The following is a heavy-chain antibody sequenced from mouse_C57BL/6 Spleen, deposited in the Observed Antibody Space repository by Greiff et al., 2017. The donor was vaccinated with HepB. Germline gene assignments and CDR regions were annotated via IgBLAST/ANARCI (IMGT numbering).Heavy chain of an antibody. CDR3: ARDWE. V-gene: IGHV3-6*01. Sequence: EVQRVESGPGLVKPSQSLSLTCSVTGYSITSGYYWNWIRQFPGNKLEWMGYISYDGSNNYNPSLKNRISITRDTSKNQFFLKLNSVTTEDTATYYCARDWEGGQGTLVTVSA. D-gene: IGHD4-1*01. J-gene: IGHJ3*01. CDR1: GYSITSGYY. CDR2: ISYDGSN.